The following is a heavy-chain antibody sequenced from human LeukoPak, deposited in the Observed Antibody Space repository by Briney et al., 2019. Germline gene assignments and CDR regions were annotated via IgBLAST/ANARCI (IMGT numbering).Heavy chain of an antibody. D-gene: IGHD5-24*01. V-gene: IGHV4-4*07. J-gene: IGHJ4*02. CDR1: GGSISSYY. CDR3: ARERVATIQLAYHFDY. Sequence: SSETLSLTCTVSGGSISSYYWSWIRQPAGKGLEWIGRIYTSGSTNYNPSLKSRVTMSVDTSKDQFSLKLSSVTAADTAVYYCARERVATIQLAYHFDYWGQGTLVTVSS. CDR2: IYTSGST.